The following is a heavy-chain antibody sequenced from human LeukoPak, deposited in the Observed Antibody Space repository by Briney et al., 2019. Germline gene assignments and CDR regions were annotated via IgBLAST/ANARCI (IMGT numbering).Heavy chain of an antibody. CDR2: IYPGDSDT. CDR3: AMYVDTRSYHYGTGF. J-gene: IGHJ6*02. Sequence: TPGESLKLSGQCSGYRSAIVWISVSRQMPGKGLEWMGIIYPGDSDTRYSPSFQGQVTISADKSISTAYLQWSSLKASDTAMYYCAMYVDTRSYHYGTGFCGQGNTVTVSS. CDR1: GYRSAIVW. V-gene: IGHV5-51*01. D-gene: IGHD5-18*01.